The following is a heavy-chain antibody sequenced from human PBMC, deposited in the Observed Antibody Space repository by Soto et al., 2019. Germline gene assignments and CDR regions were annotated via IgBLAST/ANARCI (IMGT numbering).Heavy chain of an antibody. CDR1: GFIFSNYA. D-gene: IGHD6-19*01. CDR3: ARTDKYNSQSSGWANRFDY. J-gene: IGHJ4*02. V-gene: IGHV3-23*01. CDR2: FTSGGST. Sequence: EVQLLESGGDLAQPGGSLRLSCAASGFIFSNYAMTWVRQAPGKGPEWVSTFTSGGSTYYRDTVKGRFTISRDNSKNTLYLQMNSLRAEDTAVYYCARTDKYNSQSSGWANRFDYWGQGTLVTVSS.